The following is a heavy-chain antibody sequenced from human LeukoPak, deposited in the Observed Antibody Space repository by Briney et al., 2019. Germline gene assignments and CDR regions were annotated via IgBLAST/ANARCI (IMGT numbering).Heavy chain of an antibody. CDR3: AREKSMAGIGGADF. V-gene: IGHV3-33*01. J-gene: IGHJ4*02. CDR2: IYSDGRNI. D-gene: IGHD3-16*01. Sequence: GGSLRLSCAASGFSFNKYRMHWVRQAPGKGLEWVGLIYSDGRNIYYADSVKGRFTISRDNSKDTLYLQMTGLRAEDTAVYYCAREKSMAGIGGADFWGQGTLVTVSS. CDR1: GFSFNKYR.